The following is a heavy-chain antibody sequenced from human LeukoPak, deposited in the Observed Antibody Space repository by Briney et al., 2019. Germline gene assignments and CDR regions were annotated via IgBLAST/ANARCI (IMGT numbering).Heavy chain of an antibody. CDR1: GFTFSRHW. CDR3: ARDGGHSTDLDY. CDR2: IKQDGSER. D-gene: IGHD2/OR15-2a*01. V-gene: IGHV3-7*01. J-gene: IGHJ4*02. Sequence: GGSLRLSXATSGFTFSRHWMSWVRQAPGKGPEWVANIKQDGSERYYVESVKGRFTISRDNGKNSLYLQMNSLRVEDTAVYYCARDGGHSTDLDYWGQGILVTVSS.